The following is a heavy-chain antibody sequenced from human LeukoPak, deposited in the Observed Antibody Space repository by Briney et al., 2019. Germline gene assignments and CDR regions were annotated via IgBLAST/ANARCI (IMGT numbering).Heavy chain of an antibody. CDR1: GFTFSNYN. J-gene: IGHJ4*02. CDR2: ISSGGSSI. V-gene: IGHV3-21*05. Sequence: PGGSLRLSCAASGFTFSNYNMNWVRQAPGKGLEWVSDISSGGSSINYADSVKGRFTISRDNAKNSLYLQMNRLRAEDTAVYYCTRDSDHVRDYWGQGTLVTVSS. D-gene: IGHD3-10*01. CDR3: TRDSDHVRDY.